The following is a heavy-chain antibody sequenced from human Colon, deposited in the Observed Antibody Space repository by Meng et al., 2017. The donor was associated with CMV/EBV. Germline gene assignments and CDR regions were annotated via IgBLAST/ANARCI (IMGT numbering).Heavy chain of an antibody. D-gene: IGHD6-6*01. J-gene: IGHJ4*02. V-gene: IGHV1-18*01. Sequence: QGRLVQSGAEVKKPGASVKVSCKTSGYVFDLYGISWVRQAPGQGLEWMGWISADKRYTSYAQNLQGRVTMTTDASTSTAYMELRGLRSNDTAVYYCARVYEYSSSWGSDYWGQGTLVTVSS. CDR2: ISADKRYT. CDR1: GYVFDLYG. CDR3: ARVYEYSSSWGSDY.